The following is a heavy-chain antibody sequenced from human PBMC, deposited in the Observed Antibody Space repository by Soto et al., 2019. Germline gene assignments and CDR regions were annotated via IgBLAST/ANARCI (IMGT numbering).Heavy chain of an antibody. V-gene: IGHV1-18*01. CDR1: GYTFTNYG. J-gene: IGHJ5*02. D-gene: IGHD3-10*01. CDR3: ARGVGSGSYYNQDHWFDP. CDR2: INVYNGNT. Sequence: QVQLVQSGGEVKKPGASVKVSCKASGYTFTNYGISWVRQAPGQGLEWMGWINVYNGNTKYAQQVQGRVTMTTDTSTSTAYMELMSLRSDDTAVYYCARGVGSGSYYNQDHWFDPWGQGTLVTVSS.